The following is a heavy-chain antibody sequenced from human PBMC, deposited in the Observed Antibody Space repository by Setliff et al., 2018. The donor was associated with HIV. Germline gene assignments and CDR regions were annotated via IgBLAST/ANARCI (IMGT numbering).Heavy chain of an antibody. V-gene: IGHV1-69*05. CDR2: IIPISGTV. D-gene: IGHD2-2*01. J-gene: IGHJ5*02. CDR1: GGTFSGYA. Sequence: SVKVSCKASGGTFSGYAISWVRQAPGQGLEWMGGIIPISGTVNYAQKFWGRVTITKHESTSTAYMELSSLRSEDTAVYYCARDFGGYCSSISCPGLFDPWGQGTLVTVSS. CDR3: ARDFGGYCSSISCPGLFDP.